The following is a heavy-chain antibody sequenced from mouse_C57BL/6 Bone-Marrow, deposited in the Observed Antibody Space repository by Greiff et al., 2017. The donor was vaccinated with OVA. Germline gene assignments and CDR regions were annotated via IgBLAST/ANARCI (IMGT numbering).Heavy chain of an antibody. V-gene: IGHV5-4*03. CDR1: GFTFSSYA. CDR2: ISDGGSYT. D-gene: IGHD1-1*01. CDR3: ASQENGTTVVADWYFDV. J-gene: IGHJ1*03. Sequence: EVKLMESGGGLVKPGGSLKLSCAASGFTFSSYAMSWVRQTPEKRLEWVATISDGGSYTYYPDNVKGRFTISRDNAKKNLYLQMSHLKSEDTAMYYCASQENGTTVVADWYFDVWGTGTTVTVSS.